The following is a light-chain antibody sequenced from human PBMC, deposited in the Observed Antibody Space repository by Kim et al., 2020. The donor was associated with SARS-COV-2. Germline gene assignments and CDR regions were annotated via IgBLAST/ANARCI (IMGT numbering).Light chain of an antibody. CDR3: NSRDSSGNHLV. CDR1: SLRSYY. J-gene: IGLJ2*01. V-gene: IGLV3-19*01. CDR2: GKN. Sequence: SSELTQDPAVSVALGQTVRITCQGDSLRSYYASWYQQNPGQAPVLVIYGKNNRPSGIPDRFSGSSPGNTASLTITGAQAEDEADYYCNSRDSSGNHLVFG.